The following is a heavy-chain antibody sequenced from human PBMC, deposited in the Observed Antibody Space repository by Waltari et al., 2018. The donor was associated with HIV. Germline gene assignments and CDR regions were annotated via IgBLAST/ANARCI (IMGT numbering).Heavy chain of an antibody. CDR2: INHSGSI. CDR3: ARGSWGSGMDV. CDR1: DGSFSGYY. V-gene: IGHV4-34*01. D-gene: IGHD7-27*01. Sequence: QVRLQQWGAGLLRPSETLSLTCAVYDGSFSGYYWSWSRQPPGKGLDCIGEINHSGSINYNPSLKSRVIISLDRYKNQFSLKLTSVTAADTALYYCARGSWGSGMDVWGLGTTVIVSS. J-gene: IGHJ6*02.